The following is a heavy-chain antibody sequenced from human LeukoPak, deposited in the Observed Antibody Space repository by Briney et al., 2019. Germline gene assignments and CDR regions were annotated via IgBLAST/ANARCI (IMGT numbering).Heavy chain of an antibody. CDR2: IYYSGST. CDR1: GGSISSGDYY. J-gene: IGHJ5*02. Sequence: SQTLSLTCTVSGGSISSGDYYWSWIRQPPGKGLEWIGYIYYSGSTYYNPSLKSRVTISVDTSKNQFSLKLSSVTAADTAVYYCARDRGGSSWYLNRFDPWGQGTLVTVSS. D-gene: IGHD6-13*01. V-gene: IGHV4-30-4*01. CDR3: ARDRGGSSWYLNRFDP.